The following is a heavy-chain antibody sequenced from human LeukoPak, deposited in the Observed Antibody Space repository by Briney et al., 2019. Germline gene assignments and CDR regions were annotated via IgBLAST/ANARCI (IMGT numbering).Heavy chain of an antibody. V-gene: IGHV4-30-2*01. Sequence: SETLSLTCTVSGGSISSGGYYWSWIRQPPGKGLEWIGYIYHSGSTYYNPSLKSRVTISVDRSKNQFSLKLSSVTAADTAVYYCARWVTQDDAFDIWGQGTMVTVSS. CDR1: GGSISSGGYY. D-gene: IGHD1-26*01. CDR3: ARWVTQDDAFDI. J-gene: IGHJ3*02. CDR2: IYHSGST.